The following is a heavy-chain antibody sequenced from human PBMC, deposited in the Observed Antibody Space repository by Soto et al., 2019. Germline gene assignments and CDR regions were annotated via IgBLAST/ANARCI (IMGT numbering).Heavy chain of an antibody. CDR1: GFTFSSYG. Sequence: GGSLRLSCAASGFTFSSYGMHWVRQAPGKGLEWVAVISYDGSNKYYADSVKGRFTISRDNSKNTLYLQMNSLRAEDTAVYYCAKDRLWFGELLMKSYFDYWGQGTLVTVSS. D-gene: IGHD3-10*01. V-gene: IGHV3-30*18. CDR3: AKDRLWFGELLMKSYFDY. CDR2: ISYDGSNK. J-gene: IGHJ4*02.